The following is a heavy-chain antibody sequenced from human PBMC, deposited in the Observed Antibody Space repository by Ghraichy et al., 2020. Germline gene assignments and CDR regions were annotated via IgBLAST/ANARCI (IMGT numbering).Heavy chain of an antibody. J-gene: IGHJ3*02. D-gene: IGHD5-18*01. CDR1: GGSFSGYY. V-gene: IGHV4-34*01. CDR2: INHSGST. CDR3: ARFLSGGYSLVYDAFDI. Sequence: SETLSLTCAVYGGSFSGYYWSWIRQPPGKGLEWIGEINHSGSTNYNPSLKSRVTISVDTSKNQFSLKLSSVTAADTAVYYCARFLSGGYSLVYDAFDIWGQGTMVTVSS.